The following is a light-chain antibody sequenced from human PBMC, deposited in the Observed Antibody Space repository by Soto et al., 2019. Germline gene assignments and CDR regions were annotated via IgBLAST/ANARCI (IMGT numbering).Light chain of an antibody. J-gene: IGKJ4*01. V-gene: IGKV1-8*01. CDR2: AAS. CDR1: QVISSY. Sequence: AIRITQSPSSLSASTGDRVTITCRSSQVISSYLAWYQQKPGKAPKLLIYAASTLQSGVPSRFSGSGSGTDFTLTISCLQSEDFATYYCQQYYSYPLTFGGGTKVDI. CDR3: QQYYSYPLT.